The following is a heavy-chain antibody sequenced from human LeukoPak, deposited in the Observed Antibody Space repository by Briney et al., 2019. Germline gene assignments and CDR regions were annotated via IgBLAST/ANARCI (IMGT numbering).Heavy chain of an antibody. CDR1: GYTFTSYD. D-gene: IGHD5-18*01. CDR3: ARALDTAMAHSHDY. CDR2: MNPNSGNT. Sequence: ASVKVSCKASGYTFTSYDINWVRQAPGQGLEWMGWMNPNSGNTGYAQKFQGRVTMTRNTSISTAYMELSSLRSEDTAVYYCARALDTAMAHSHDYWGQGTLVTVSS. V-gene: IGHV1-8*01. J-gene: IGHJ4*02.